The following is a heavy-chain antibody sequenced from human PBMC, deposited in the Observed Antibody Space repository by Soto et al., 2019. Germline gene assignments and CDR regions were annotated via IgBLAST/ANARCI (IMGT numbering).Heavy chain of an antibody. CDR3: AKAYSNSWPIDWFDP. D-gene: IGHD6-13*01. J-gene: IGHJ5*02. CDR1: GFTFSSYA. V-gene: IGHV3-23*01. Sequence: EVQLLESGGGWLQPGGSLRLSCAASGFTFSSYAMNWVRQAPGKGLEWVSGITGSGAGSYYSDSVKGRFTISRDNSKNTLYLQMNSRRGEDTGEYFCAKAYSNSWPIDWFDPWGQGTLVTVSS. CDR2: ITGSGAGS.